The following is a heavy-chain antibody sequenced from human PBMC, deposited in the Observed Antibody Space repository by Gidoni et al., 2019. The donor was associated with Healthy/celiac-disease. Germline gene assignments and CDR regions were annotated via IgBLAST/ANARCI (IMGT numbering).Heavy chain of an antibody. D-gene: IGHD3-10*01. Sequence: QVQLQESGPGLVKPSETLSLPCTVAGGSISSYYWSWIRQPPGKGLEWIGYIYYSGSTNYNPSLKSRVTISVDTSKNQFSLKLSSVTAADTAVYYCARGGGDGLFDYWGQGTLVTVSS. J-gene: IGHJ4*02. CDR1: GGSISSYY. CDR2: IYYSGST. V-gene: IGHV4-59*01. CDR3: ARGGGDGLFDY.